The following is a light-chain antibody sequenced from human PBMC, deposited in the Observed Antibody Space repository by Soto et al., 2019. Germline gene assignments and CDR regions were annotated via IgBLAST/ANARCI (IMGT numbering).Light chain of an antibody. CDR1: QSISSY. CDR2: AAS. J-gene: IGKJ4*01. Sequence: DIQMTQSPSSLSASVGDRVTITCRASQSISSYLNWYQQKPGKAPKLLIYAASSLQSGVPSRFSGSGSGTDFALTISSLQPEDFATYYCQQSYSTLFLTFGGGTKVDIK. CDR3: QQSYSTLFLT. V-gene: IGKV1-39*01.